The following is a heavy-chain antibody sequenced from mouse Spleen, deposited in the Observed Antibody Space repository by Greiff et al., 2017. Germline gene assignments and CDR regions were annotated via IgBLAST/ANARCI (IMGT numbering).Heavy chain of an antibody. CDR3: ARRLGYYDYDAYAMDY. V-gene: IGHV5-9*01. Sequence: EVMLVESGGGLVKLGGSLKLSCAASGFTFSSYAMSWVRQTPEKRLEWVATISSGGGNTYYPDSVKGRFTISRDNAKNTLYLQMSSLKSEDTAMYYCARRLGYYDYDAYAMDYWGQGTSVTVSS. J-gene: IGHJ4*01. D-gene: IGHD2-4*01. CDR2: ISSGGGNT. CDR1: GFTFSSYA.